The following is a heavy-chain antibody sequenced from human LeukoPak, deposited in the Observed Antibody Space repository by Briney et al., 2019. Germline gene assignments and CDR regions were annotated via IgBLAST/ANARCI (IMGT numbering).Heavy chain of an antibody. V-gene: IGHV3-21*01. J-gene: IGHJ4*02. CDR3: ARDRDHFDY. CDR1: GFTFSSYT. CDR2: ISSSSSYI. Sequence: PGGSLRLSCAVSGFTFSSYTTNWVRQAPGKGLEWVSSISSSSSYIYYADSVKGRFTISRDNAKNSLYLQMNSLRAEDTAVYYCARDRDHFDYWGQGTLVTVSS.